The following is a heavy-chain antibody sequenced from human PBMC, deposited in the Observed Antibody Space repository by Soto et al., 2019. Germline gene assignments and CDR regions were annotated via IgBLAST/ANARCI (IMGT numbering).Heavy chain of an antibody. D-gene: IGHD3-10*01. V-gene: IGHV5-51*01. J-gene: IGHJ5*02. CDR2: IFTRDSET. Sequence: ASVKVSCKGPGHLFNNHWIGWVRQTPGKGLEWMGLIFTRDSETKTSPSFQGHVSFSVDNSINTVYLQWTSLKTTDTRIYFCARGYFDSGHGYDLWGQGTLVTVYS. CDR1: GHLFNNHW. CDR3: ARGYFDSGHGYDL.